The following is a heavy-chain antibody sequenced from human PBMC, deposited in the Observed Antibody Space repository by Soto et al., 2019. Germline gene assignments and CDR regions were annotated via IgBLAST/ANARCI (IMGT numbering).Heavy chain of an antibody. D-gene: IGHD3-10*01. V-gene: IGHV3-23*01. J-gene: IGHJ4*02. CDR3: AKGPWFGESPNRLYYFDY. Sequence: EVQLLESGGGLVQPGGSLRLSCAASGFTFSSYAMSWVRQAPGKGLEWVSPISGSGGSTYYADPVKGRFTISRDNSKNTLYLQMNSLRAEDTAVYYCAKGPWFGESPNRLYYFDYWGQGTLVTVSS. CDR2: ISGSGGST. CDR1: GFTFSSYA.